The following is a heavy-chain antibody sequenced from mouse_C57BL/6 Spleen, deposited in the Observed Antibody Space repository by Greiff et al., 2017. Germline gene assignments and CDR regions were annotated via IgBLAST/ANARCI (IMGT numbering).Heavy chain of an antibody. D-gene: IGHD1-1*01. V-gene: IGHV1-5*01. J-gene: IGHJ3*01. CDR2: IYPGNSDT. Sequence: VQLQQSGTVLARPGASVKMSCKTSGYTFTSYWMHWVKQRPGQGLEWIGAIYPGNSDTSYNQKFKGKAKLTAVTAASTAYMELSSLTNEDSAVYYCTRWDYYGSSYGYWGQGTLVTVSA. CDR1: GYTFTSYW. CDR3: TRWDYYGSSYGY.